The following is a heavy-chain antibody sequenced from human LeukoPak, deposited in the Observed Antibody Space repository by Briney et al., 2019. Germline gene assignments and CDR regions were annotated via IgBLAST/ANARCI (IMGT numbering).Heavy chain of an antibody. D-gene: IGHD3/OR15-3a*01. CDR2: ISGSGGST. CDR3: ARGHSGLDY. V-gene: IGHV3-23*01. CDR1: GFTFSNYV. J-gene: IGHJ4*02. Sequence: GGSLRLSCAASGFTFSNYVMSWVRQAPGKGLEWVSSISGSGGSTYYADSVKGRFTISRDNSKNTLYLQMNSLRVEDTAVYYCARGHSGLDYWGLGTQVAVSS.